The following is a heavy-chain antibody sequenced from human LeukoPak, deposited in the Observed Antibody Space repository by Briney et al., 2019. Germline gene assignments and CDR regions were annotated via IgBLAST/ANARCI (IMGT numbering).Heavy chain of an antibody. Sequence: GGSLRLSCAASGFTFSSYAMSWVRQAPGKGLEWVSAISGSGGCTSYADSVKGRFTISRDNSKNTLYLQMNSLRAEDTAVYYCAKDPAYDSSGYAYWGQGTLVTVSS. V-gene: IGHV3-23*01. CDR1: GFTFSSYA. CDR2: ISGSGGCT. J-gene: IGHJ4*02. D-gene: IGHD3-22*01. CDR3: AKDPAYDSSGYAY.